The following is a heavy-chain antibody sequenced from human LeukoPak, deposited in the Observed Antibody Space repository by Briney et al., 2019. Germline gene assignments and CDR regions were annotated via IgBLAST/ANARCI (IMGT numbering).Heavy chain of an antibody. D-gene: IGHD2-2*01. Sequence: GGSLRLSCAASGFTVSNTFMSWVRQAPGKGLEWVSAIYSGGSTYYADSVKGRFTISRDNAKNTLYLQMNSLRVEDTAVYYCVRVEIGTYHGMDVWGQGATVTVSS. V-gene: IGHV3-53*01. CDR2: IYSGGST. CDR1: GFTVSNTF. CDR3: VRVEIGTYHGMDV. J-gene: IGHJ6*02.